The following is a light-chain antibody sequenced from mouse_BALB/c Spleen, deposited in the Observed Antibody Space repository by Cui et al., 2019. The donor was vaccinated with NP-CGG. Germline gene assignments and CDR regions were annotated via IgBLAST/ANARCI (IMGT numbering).Light chain of an antibody. CDR1: TGAVITSNY. Sequence: QAVVTQESALTTSPGETVTLTCRSSTGAVITSNYANWVQEKPDHLFTGLIGGTNNRAPGVPARFSGSLIGDKAALTITGAQTEDEATYFCALWYSNHWVFGGGTKLTVL. V-gene: IGLV1*01. CDR2: GTN. J-gene: IGLJ1*01. CDR3: ALWYSNHWV.